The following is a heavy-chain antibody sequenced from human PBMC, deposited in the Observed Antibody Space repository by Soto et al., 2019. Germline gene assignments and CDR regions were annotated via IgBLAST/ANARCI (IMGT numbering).Heavy chain of an antibody. D-gene: IGHD6-13*01. J-gene: IGHJ6*02. CDR3: ARGPPHEEQQLVLWDYYYGMDV. V-gene: IGHV4-61*01. Sequence: SETLSLTCTVSGGSVSSGSYYWSWIRQPPGKGLEWIGYIYYSGSTNYNPSLKSRVTISVDTSKNQFSLKLSSVTAADTAVYYCARGPPHEEQQLVLWDYYYGMDVWGQGTTVTVSS. CDR2: IYYSGST. CDR1: GGSVSSGSYY.